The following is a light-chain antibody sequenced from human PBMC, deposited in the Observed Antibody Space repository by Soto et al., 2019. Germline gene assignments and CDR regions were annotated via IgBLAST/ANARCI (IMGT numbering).Light chain of an antibody. CDR3: SSYSSSSTLV. CDR2: DVS. Sequence: QSVLTLPASVSGSPGQSITISCTGTSSDAGGYNYVSWYQQHPGKAPKLMIYDVSNRPSGVSNRFSGSKSGNTASLTISGLQAEDEADYYCSSYSSSSTLVFGGGTKVTVL. V-gene: IGLV2-14*01. CDR1: SSDAGGYNY. J-gene: IGLJ2*01.